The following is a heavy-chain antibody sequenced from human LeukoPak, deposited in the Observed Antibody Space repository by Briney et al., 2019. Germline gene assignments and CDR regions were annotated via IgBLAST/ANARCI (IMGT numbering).Heavy chain of an antibody. Sequence: PGGSLRLSCAASGFTLSSYAMSWVRQGPGKGLEWVSAISVSGNTYHADSVKGRFTISRDSYKNTLYLQMNSLRAEDAAVYYCAKAPVTTCSGAYCYPFDYWGQGTLDTVSS. V-gene: IGHV3-23*01. CDR2: ISVSGNT. CDR3: AKAPVTTCSGAYCYPFDY. D-gene: IGHD2-15*01. CDR1: GFTLSSYA. J-gene: IGHJ4*02.